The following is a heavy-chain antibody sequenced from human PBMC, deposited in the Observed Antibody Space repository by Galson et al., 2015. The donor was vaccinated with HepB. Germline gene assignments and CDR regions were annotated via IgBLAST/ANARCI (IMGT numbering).Heavy chain of an antibody. J-gene: IGHJ4*02. CDR2: IIPLFGIA. Sequence: SVKVSCKASGDTFRNYGFSWVRQAPGQGLEWMGGIIPLFGIANYTQKFQGRVKITADESTSTTFLELGVLRSDDPATYYCARELGGCSLDYWGQGTLVTVAS. CDR1: GDTFRNYG. V-gene: IGHV1-69*13. CDR3: ARELGGCSLDY. D-gene: IGHD2-15*01.